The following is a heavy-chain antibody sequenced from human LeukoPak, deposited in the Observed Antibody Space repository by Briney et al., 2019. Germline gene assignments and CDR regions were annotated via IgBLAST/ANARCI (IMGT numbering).Heavy chain of an antibody. J-gene: IGHJ4*02. D-gene: IGHD3-16*01. V-gene: IGHV1-69*05. Sequence: SVKVSCKASGGTFSSYAISWVRQAPGQGLEWMGGIIPIFGTANYAQKFQGRVTITTDESTSTAYMELSSLRSEDTAVYYYATLDPLGYWGQGTLVTVSS. CDR2: IIPIFGTA. CDR3: ATLDPLGY. CDR1: GGTFSSYA.